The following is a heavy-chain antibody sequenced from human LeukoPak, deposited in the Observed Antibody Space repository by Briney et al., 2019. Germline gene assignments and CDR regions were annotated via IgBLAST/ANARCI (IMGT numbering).Heavy chain of an antibody. CDR1: GGSISSSSYY. V-gene: IGHV4-39*01. D-gene: IGHD2-2*01. Sequence: SETLSLTCTVSGGSISSSSYYWGWIRQPPGKGLEWIGSIYYSGSTYYNPSLKSRVTISVDTSKNQFSLKLSSVTAADTAVYYCARRGTGIVVVPAASLAFDIWGQGTIVTVSS. CDR2: IYYSGST. J-gene: IGHJ3*02. CDR3: ARRGTGIVVVPAASLAFDI.